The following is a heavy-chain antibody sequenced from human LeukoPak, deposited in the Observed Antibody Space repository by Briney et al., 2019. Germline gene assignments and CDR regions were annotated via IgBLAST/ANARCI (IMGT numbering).Heavy chain of an antibody. CDR3: AGGGEAARSLAY. CDR2: IYNGGTR. D-gene: IGHD6-6*01. CDR1: GVTNNY. Sequence: PGGSLRLSCAASGVTNNYMTWVRQARGEGLEGVAVIYNGGTRYYADSVKGRFTISRDNSKSTLFVYLQMNSLRTDPTALYYCAGGGEAARSLAYWGQGALVTVSS. J-gene: IGHJ4*02. V-gene: IGHV3-66*02.